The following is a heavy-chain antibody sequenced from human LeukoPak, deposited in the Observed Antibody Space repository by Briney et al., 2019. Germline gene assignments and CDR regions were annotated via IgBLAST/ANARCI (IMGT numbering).Heavy chain of an antibody. D-gene: IGHD2-15*01. V-gene: IGHV4-59*01. CDR3: ARNFCTGGSCYINDD. Sequence: SETLSLTCAVYGGSFSGYFWTWIRQSPGKGLEWIGFIHYTGSINYNPSLKSRVTMSVDTSKNHFSLKLTSVTAADSAVYYCARNFCTGGSCYINDDWGQGILVTVSS. CDR1: GGSFSGYF. J-gene: IGHJ4*02. CDR2: IHYTGSI.